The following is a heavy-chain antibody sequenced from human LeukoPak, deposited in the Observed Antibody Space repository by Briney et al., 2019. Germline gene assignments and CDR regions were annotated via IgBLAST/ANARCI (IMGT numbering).Heavy chain of an antibody. CDR3: ARETRLRWTDY. D-gene: IGHD5-24*01. CDR2: ISSSSYI. Sequence: PGGSLRLSCAASGFTFSSYGMHWVRQAPGKGLEWVSSISSSSYIYYADSVKGRFTISRDNAKNSLYLQMNSLRAEDTAVYYCARETRLRWTDYWGQGTLVTVSS. J-gene: IGHJ4*02. CDR1: GFTFSSYG. V-gene: IGHV3-21*01.